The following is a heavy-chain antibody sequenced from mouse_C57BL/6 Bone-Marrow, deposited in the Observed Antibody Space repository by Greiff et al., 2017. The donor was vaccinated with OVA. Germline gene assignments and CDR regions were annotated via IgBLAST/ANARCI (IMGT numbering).Heavy chain of an antibody. J-gene: IGHJ3*01. CDR3: TRHDYDAFAY. V-gene: IGHV5-9-1*02. D-gene: IGHD2-4*01. Sequence: EVQLVESGAGLVKPGGSLKLSCAASGFTFSSYAMSWVRQTPEKRLEWVAYISSGGDYIYYADTVKGRFTISRDNARNTLYLQMSSLKSEDTAMYYCTRHDYDAFAYWGQGTLVTVSA. CDR2: ISSGGDYI. CDR1: GFTFSSYA.